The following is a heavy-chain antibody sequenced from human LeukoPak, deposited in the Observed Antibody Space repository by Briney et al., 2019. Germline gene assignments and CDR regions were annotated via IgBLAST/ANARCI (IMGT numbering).Heavy chain of an antibody. Sequence: GASVKVSCKASGYTFTSYDINWVRQATGQGLEWMGWMNPNSGDTGYAEKFQGRVTMTRNISIRTAYMKLSTLRSDDTAVYYCARGRGYSYGYADYWGQGTLVTVSS. J-gene: IGHJ4*02. D-gene: IGHD5-18*01. CDR1: GYTFTSYD. V-gene: IGHV1-8*01. CDR3: ARGRGYSYGYADY. CDR2: MNPNSGDT.